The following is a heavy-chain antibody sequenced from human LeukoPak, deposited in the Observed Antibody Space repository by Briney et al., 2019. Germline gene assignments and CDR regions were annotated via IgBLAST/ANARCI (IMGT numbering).Heavy chain of an antibody. CDR2: IYYSGST. D-gene: IGHD4-23*01. CDR1: GGSISSSSYY. Sequence: SETLSLTCTVSGGSISSSSYYWGWIRQPPGKGLEWIGSIYYSGSTYYNPSLKSRVTISVDTSKNQFSLKLSSVTAADTAVYYCARSGSSGMVTYFPWFDPWGQGTLVTVSS. J-gene: IGHJ5*02. CDR3: ARSGSSGMVTYFPWFDP. V-gene: IGHV4-39*01.